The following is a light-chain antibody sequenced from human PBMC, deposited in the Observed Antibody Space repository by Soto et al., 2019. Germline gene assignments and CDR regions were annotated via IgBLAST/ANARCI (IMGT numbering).Light chain of an antibody. CDR3: QQYNNWLTWT. J-gene: IGKJ1*01. CDR2: GAS. CDR1: QTVSSN. V-gene: IGKV3-15*01. Sequence: ETVMTQSPATLSVSPGERATLSCRASQTVSSNLAWYQQKPGQAPRLLIYGASTRATGIPARFSGSGSGTEFTLTISSLQSEAFAVYYCQQYNNWLTWTFGQGTKVEIK.